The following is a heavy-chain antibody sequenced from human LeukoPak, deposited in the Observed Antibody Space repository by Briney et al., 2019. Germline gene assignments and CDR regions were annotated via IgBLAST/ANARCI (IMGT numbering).Heavy chain of an antibody. CDR1: GYTFTGYY. J-gene: IGHJ4*02. V-gene: IGHV1-2*02. Sequence: ASVKVSCKASGYTFTGYYIHWVRQAPGQGLEWMGWINPNHGDTNYAQKFQDRVSMTRDTSISTAYMHLSRLRSADTAVYYCARSPHILTGENFDYWGQGTLLTVSS. CDR2: INPNHGDT. D-gene: IGHD3-9*01. CDR3: ARSPHILTGENFDY.